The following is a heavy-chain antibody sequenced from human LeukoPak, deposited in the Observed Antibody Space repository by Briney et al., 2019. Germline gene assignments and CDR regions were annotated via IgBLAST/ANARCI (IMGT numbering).Heavy chain of an antibody. CDR1: GGSISSGGYY. CDR3: ARTSDAFDI. CDR2: IYHSGST. Sequence: SETLSLTCSVSGGSISSGGYYWSWIRQPPGKGLEWIGYIYHSGSTYYNPSLKSRVTISVDRSKNQFSLKLSSVTAADTAVYYCARTSDAFDIWGQGTMVTVSS. J-gene: IGHJ3*02. V-gene: IGHV4-30-2*01.